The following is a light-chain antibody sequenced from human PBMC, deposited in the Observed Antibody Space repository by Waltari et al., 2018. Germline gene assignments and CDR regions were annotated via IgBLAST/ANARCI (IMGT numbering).Light chain of an antibody. V-gene: IGKV3-11*01. Sequence: EIVLTQSPATLSLSPGASATLSCRASQSIDIYLAWYQQRPGQAPRLLISDASYRATGIPARFRGSGSGTDVTLTISSLEPEDFAVYSCQQRSRWPLTFGGGTKVEL. J-gene: IGKJ4*01. CDR3: QQRSRWPLT. CDR2: DAS. CDR1: QSIDIY.